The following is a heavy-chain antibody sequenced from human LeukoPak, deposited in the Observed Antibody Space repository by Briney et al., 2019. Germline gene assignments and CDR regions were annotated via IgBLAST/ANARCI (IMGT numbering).Heavy chain of an antibody. Sequence: SETLSLTCTVSGGSISSGGYYWSWIRQHPGKGLEWIGYIYYRGSTYYNPSLKSRVTISVDTSKNQFSLKLSSVTAADTAVYYCARGPDPADYYYGMDVWGQGTTVTVSS. CDR1: GGSISSGGYY. CDR2: IYYRGST. J-gene: IGHJ6*02. V-gene: IGHV4-31*03. CDR3: ARGPDPADYYYGMDV.